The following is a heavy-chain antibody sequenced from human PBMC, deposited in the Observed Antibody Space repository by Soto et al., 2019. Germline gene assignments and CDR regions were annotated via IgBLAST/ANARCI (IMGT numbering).Heavy chain of an antibody. CDR2: IIPIFGTA. CDR1: GGTFSSYA. CDR3: TRDRAVATSDYYYGMDV. J-gene: IGHJ6*02. Sequence: GTSVKVTCKASGGTFSSYASSWVRQAPGQGLEWMGGIIPIFGTANYAQKFQGRVTITADKSTSTAYMELSSLRSEDTAVYYCTRDRAVATSDYYYGMDVWGQGTTVTVSS. D-gene: IGHD5-12*01. V-gene: IGHV1-69*06.